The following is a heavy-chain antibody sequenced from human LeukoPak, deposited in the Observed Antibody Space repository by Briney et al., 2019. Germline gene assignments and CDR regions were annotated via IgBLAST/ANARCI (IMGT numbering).Heavy chain of an antibody. Sequence: ASVKVSCKASGGTFSSYAISWVRQATGQGLEWMGWMNPNSGNTGYAQKFQGKVTITRNTSISTAYMELSSLRSEDTAVYYCARALGYCSSTSCYSRFDPWGQGTLVTVSS. CDR3: ARALGYCSSTSCYSRFDP. J-gene: IGHJ5*02. CDR2: MNPNSGNT. CDR1: GGTFSSYA. D-gene: IGHD2-2*02. V-gene: IGHV1-8*03.